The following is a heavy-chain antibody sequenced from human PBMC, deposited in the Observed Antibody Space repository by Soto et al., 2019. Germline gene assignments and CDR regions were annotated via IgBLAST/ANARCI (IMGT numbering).Heavy chain of an antibody. CDR1: GFSFSSYA. J-gene: IGHJ1*01. CDR3: AKGSYYDSSGYYPEYFQH. Sequence: GGSLRLSCEVSGFSFSSYAMSWVRQAPGKGLEWVSTISGSGGSTYYADSVKGRFTISRDNSKNTLFLQMNSLRAEDTAVYYCAKGSYYDSSGYYPEYFQHWGQGTLVTVTS. V-gene: IGHV3-23*01. D-gene: IGHD3-22*01. CDR2: ISGSGGST.